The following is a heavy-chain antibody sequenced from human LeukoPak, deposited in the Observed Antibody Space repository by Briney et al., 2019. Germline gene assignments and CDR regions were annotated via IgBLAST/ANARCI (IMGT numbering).Heavy chain of an antibody. Sequence: GGSLRLSCAASGFTSTNYAMNWVRQAPGKGLEWVSILIGSNGATDYADSVKGRFTISRDKSKNTLYLQMHSLRAEDTAIYYCAKGAYDYIEMGYFDYWGQGILVTVSS. J-gene: IGHJ4*02. CDR3: AKGAYDYIEMGYFDY. CDR1: GFTSTNYA. V-gene: IGHV3-23*01. CDR2: LIGSNGAT. D-gene: IGHD5-12*01.